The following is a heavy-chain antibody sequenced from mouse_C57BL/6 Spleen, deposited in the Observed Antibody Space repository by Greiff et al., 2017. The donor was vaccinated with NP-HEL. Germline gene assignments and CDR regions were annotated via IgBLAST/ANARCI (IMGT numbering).Heavy chain of an antibody. CDR1: GYSITSGYY. V-gene: IGHV3-6*01. CDR2: ISYDGSN. J-gene: IGHJ4*01. Sequence: EVKLQESGPGLVKPSQSLSLTCSVTGYSITSGYYWNWIRQFPGNKLEWMGYISYDGSNNYNPSLKNRISITRDTSKNQFFLKLNSVTTVDTATYYCARARYDGYDPYYYAMDYWGQGTSVTVSS. D-gene: IGHD2-3*01. CDR3: ARARYDGYDPYYYAMDY.